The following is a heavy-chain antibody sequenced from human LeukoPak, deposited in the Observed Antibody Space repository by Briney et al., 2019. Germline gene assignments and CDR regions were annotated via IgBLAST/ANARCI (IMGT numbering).Heavy chain of an antibody. V-gene: IGHV3-66*01. CDR1: EFSVGSNY. CDR2: IYSGGST. Sequence: GGSLRLSCAASEFSVGSNYMTWVRQAPGKGLEWVSLIYSGGSTYYADSVKGRFTISRDNSKNTLYLQMNSLRAEDTAVYYCAKDGIAVAGSSHDYWGQGTLVTVSS. D-gene: IGHD6-19*01. J-gene: IGHJ4*02. CDR3: AKDGIAVAGSSHDY.